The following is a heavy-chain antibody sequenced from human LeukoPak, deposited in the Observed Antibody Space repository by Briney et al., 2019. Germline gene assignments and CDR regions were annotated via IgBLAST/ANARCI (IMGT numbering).Heavy chain of an antibody. CDR3: ARDLDYYDSTWFDP. CDR2: ISGSGST. J-gene: IGHJ5*02. V-gene: IGHV4-4*07. Sequence: PSETLSLTCSVSGDSISYFYWSWIRQAAGKGLEWIGRISGSGSTDYNASLKSRVTISVDTSKNQFSLKLISVTAADTAVYYCARDLDYYDSTWFDPWGQGTLVTVSS. D-gene: IGHD3-22*01. CDR1: GDSISYFY.